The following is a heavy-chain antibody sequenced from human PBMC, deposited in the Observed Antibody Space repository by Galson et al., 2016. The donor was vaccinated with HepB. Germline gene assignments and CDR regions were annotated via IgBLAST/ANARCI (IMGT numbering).Heavy chain of an antibody. J-gene: IGHJ4*02. D-gene: IGHD3-10*01. CDR3: ARGELALGFDY. Sequence: SETLSLTCSVSGGSITSSDWWSWVRQPPGKGLEWIAEIHYNGRPNHSPSLKSRVTISVGKSRNQFSLKLSSVTAADTAVYYCARGELALGFDYWGQGALVTVSS. V-gene: IGHV4/OR15-8*01. CDR2: IHYNGRP. CDR1: GGSITSSDW.